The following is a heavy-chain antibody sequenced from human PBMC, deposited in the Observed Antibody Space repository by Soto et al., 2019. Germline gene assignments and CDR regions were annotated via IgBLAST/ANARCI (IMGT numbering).Heavy chain of an antibody. J-gene: IGHJ6*02. D-gene: IGHD3-3*01. CDR1: GGSFSGYY. CDR2: INHSGST. Sequence: PETLSLTCAVYGGSFSGYYWSWIRQPPGKGLEWIGEINHSGSTNYNPSLKSRVTISVDTSKNQFSLKLSSVTAADTAVYYCARVYDFWRYGMDVWGQGTTVTV. CDR3: ARVYDFWRYGMDV. V-gene: IGHV4-34*01.